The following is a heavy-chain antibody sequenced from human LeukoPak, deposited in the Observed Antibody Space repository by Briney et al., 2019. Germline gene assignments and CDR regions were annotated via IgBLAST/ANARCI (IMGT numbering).Heavy chain of an antibody. CDR3: ARASQRYGLPRDY. CDR1: GGSISSGGYS. V-gene: IGHV4-30-2*01. Sequence: SETLSLTCAVSGGSISSGGYSWSWIRQPPGKGLEWIGYIYHSGSTYYNPSLKSRVTISVDRSKNQFSLKLSSVTAADTAVYYCARASQRYGLPRDYWGQGTLVTVSS. D-gene: IGHD5-18*01. CDR2: IYHSGST. J-gene: IGHJ4*02.